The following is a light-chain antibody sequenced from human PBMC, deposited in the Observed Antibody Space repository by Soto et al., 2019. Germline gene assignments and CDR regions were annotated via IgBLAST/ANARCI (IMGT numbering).Light chain of an antibody. Sequence: EIVMTQSPATLSVSPGERAILSCRASQSVSTNLGWYQQKPGQAPRLLIFGASTRATGIPARFSGSGSGTEFTLTISSLQSEDSAVYYCQQYNNWPPFNFGQGTRLEIK. CDR1: QSVSTN. CDR2: GAS. V-gene: IGKV3-15*01. J-gene: IGKJ5*01. CDR3: QQYNNWPPFN.